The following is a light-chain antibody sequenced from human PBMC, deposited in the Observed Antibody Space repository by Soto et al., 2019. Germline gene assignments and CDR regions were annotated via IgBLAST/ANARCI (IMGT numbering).Light chain of an antibody. CDR3: QSYDSSLSGYV. CDR2: ANS. J-gene: IGLJ1*01. Sequence: QSVLTQPPPVSGAPGQRVTISCTGSSSNIGAGYDVHWYQQLPGTAPKLLIYANSNRPSGVPGRFSGSKSGTSASLAITGLQAEDESDYYCQSYDSSLSGYVFGTGTKVTVL. CDR1: SSNIGAGYD. V-gene: IGLV1-40*01.